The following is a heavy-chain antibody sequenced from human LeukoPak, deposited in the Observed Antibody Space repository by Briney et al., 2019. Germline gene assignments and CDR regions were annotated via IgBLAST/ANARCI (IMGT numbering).Heavy chain of an antibody. CDR3: ASSPPDY. CDR2: TYYRSKWFN. J-gene: IGHJ4*02. Sequence: SQTLSLTCAISGDSVSSNSVAWNWIRQSPSRGLEWLGRTYYRSKWFNDYALSLKGRITINPDTFKNQFSLQLNSVTPDDTAVYYCASSPPDYWGQGTLVTVSS. V-gene: IGHV6-1*01. CDR1: GDSVSSNSVA.